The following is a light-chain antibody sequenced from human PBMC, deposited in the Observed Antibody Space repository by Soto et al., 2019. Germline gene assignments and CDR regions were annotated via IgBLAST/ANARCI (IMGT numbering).Light chain of an antibody. CDR1: SSDVGGYNY. J-gene: IGLJ1*01. CDR3: SSYTASNTRQIV. V-gene: IGLV2-14*03. CDR2: DVT. Sequence: LTQPASVSGSPGQSITISCTGTSSDVGGYNYVSWYQHHPGKAPKLIIYDVTNRPSGVSNPFSGSKSGNTASLTISGLQPEDEADYYSSSYTASNTRQIVFGTGTKVTV.